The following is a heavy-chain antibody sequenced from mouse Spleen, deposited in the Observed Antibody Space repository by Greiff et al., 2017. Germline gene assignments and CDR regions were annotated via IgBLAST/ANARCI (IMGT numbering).Heavy chain of an antibody. CDR1: GYTFTSYW. CDR3: ARRGYGYDGPWFAY. D-gene: IGHD2-2*01. J-gene: IGHJ3*01. V-gene: IGHV1-53*01. CDR2: INPSNGGT. Sequence: QVQLKQPGTELVKPGASVKLSCKASGYTFTSYWMHWVKQRPGQGLEWIGNINPSNGGTNYNEKFKSKATLTVDKSSSTAYMQLSSLTSEDSPVYYCARRGYGYDGPWFAYWGQGTLVTVSA.